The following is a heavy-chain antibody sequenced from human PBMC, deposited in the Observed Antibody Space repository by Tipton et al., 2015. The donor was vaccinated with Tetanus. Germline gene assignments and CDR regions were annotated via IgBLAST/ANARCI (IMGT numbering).Heavy chain of an antibody. D-gene: IGHD2-8*01. CDR2: IYPGDSDT. CDR3: ARAHCTDGVCNFDF. V-gene: IGHV5-51*01. J-gene: IGHJ4*02. CDR1: GYIFNNYW. Sequence: QLVQSGGEVKKPGESLKISCKGSGYIFNNYWIGWVRQKPGKGLEWRGIIYPGDSDTRYSPSFQGQVTIPVDKSINTAYLQWSSLKASDSSMFYCARAHCTDGVCNFDFWGQGALVTVAS.